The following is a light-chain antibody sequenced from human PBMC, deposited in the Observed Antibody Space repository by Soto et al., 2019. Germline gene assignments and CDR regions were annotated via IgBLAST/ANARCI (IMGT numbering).Light chain of an antibody. CDR3: QQYHNWPPIT. Sequence: EIVMTQSPVTLSVSPGERATLSCRASQFVSSNLAWYQQKPGQAPRLLIYGASTRATGIPARFSGSGSGTEFTITISNLQSEDFAVYFCQQYHNWPPITFGQGTRLEIK. V-gene: IGKV3D-15*01. J-gene: IGKJ5*01. CDR2: GAS. CDR1: QFVSSN.